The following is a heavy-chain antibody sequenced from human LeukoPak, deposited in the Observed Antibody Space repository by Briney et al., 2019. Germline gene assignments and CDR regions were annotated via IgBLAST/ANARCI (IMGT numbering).Heavy chain of an antibody. V-gene: IGHV1-2*02. J-gene: IGHJ5*02. CDR1: VNAFSDFY. CDR2: INPHSRAT. CDR3: VIPSVTHTRDL. D-gene: IGHD3-16*01. Sequence: ASVKVSSKASVNAFSDFYFNWVRQAPGRGLEWVGWINPHSRATHYQQRFRGRVTTQASIPTAYMELNSMTSDDTAGHYFVIPSVTHTRDLWGQGTLVSVSS.